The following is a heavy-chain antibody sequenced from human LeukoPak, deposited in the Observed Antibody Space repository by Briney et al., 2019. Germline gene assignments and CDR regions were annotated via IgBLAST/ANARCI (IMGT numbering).Heavy chain of an antibody. CDR3: ARDGYYYDSSGYYSG. CDR1: GFTFTSYG. D-gene: IGHD3-22*01. V-gene: IGHV3-30*02. Sequence: GGSLRLSCAASGFTFTSYGMHWVRQAPGKGLEWVTFIRYDGTNKYYADSVKGRFTISRDNSKNTLYLQMNSLRAEDTAVYYCARDGYYYDSSGYYSGWGQGTLVTVSS. J-gene: IGHJ4*02. CDR2: IRYDGTNK.